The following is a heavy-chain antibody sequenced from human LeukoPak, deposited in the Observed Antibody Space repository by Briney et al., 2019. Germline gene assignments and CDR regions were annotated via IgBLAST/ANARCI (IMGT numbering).Heavy chain of an antibody. D-gene: IGHD6-19*01. Sequence: GASVKVSCKASGYTFNNYFMHGLRQAPGQGLDWMGGVITIFGTANYAQKFQGRVTITADESTSTAYMELSSLRSEDTAVYYCASRAASSGWYGRAEDYWGQGTLVTVSS. J-gene: IGHJ4*02. V-gene: IGHV1-69*13. CDR3: ASRAASSGWYGRAEDY. CDR1: GYTFNNYF. CDR2: VITIFGTA.